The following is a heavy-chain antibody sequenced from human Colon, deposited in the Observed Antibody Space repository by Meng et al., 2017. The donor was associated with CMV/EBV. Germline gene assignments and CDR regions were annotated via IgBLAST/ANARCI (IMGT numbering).Heavy chain of an antibody. D-gene: IGHD6-19*01. CDR3: SRPTAVAGSATDY. CDR2: IRSKAHNYAT. V-gene: IGHV3-73*01. Sequence: GGSLRLSCAASGFTFSNAWMIWVRQASGKGLEWVGRIRSKAHNYATTYVESVEGRFTISRDDSKNMLYLEMNSLTTDDTAVYYCSRPTAVAGSATDYWGQRTLVTVSS. CDR1: GFTFSNAW. J-gene: IGHJ4*02.